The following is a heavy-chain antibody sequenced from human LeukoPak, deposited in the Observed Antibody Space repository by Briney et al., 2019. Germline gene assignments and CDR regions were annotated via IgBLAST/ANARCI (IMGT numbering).Heavy chain of an antibody. CDR1: GGSISSSSYY. J-gene: IGHJ4*02. V-gene: IGHV4-39*07. Sequence: SETLSLTCTVSGGSISSSSYYWGWIRQPPGKGLEWIGSIYYSGSTYYNPSLKSRVTISVDTSKNQFSLKLSSVTAADTAVYYCARVEYYDFWSGRFDHWGQGTLVTVSS. CDR3: ARVEYYDFWSGRFDH. D-gene: IGHD3-3*01. CDR2: IYYSGST.